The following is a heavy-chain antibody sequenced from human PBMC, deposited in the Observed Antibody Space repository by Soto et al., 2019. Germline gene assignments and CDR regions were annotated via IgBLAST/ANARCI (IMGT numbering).Heavy chain of an antibody. CDR1: GYTFTSYD. J-gene: IGHJ5*02. CDR2: MNPNSGNP. D-gene: IGHD6-13*01. Sequence: QVQLVQSGAEVKKPGASVKVSCKASGYTFTSYDINWVRQATGQGLEWMGWMNPNSGNPGYAQKFQGRVTMTRNTSISTAYMDLSSLRSEDPAVYYCARERSAAGTGWFDPWGQGTLVTVSS. V-gene: IGHV1-8*01. CDR3: ARERSAAGTGWFDP.